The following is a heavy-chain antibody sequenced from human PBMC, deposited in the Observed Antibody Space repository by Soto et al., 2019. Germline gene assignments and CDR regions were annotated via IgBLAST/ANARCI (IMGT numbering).Heavy chain of an antibody. V-gene: IGHV4-31*03. J-gene: IGHJ5*02. CDR2: IYDSENT. CDR1: GGSISSGGYY. Sequence: PSETLSLTCTVSGGSISSGGYYWSWIRQHPGKGLEWIGYIYDSENTYHNPSLKSRVSMSIDTSENQFSLKLSSVTAADTAVYYCARDSSGGRSWFDPWGQGTLVTVSS. CDR3: ARDSSGGRSWFDP. D-gene: IGHD2-15*01.